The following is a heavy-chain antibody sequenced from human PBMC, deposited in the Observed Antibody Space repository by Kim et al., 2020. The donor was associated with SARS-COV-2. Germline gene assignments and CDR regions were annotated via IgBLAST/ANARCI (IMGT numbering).Heavy chain of an antibody. J-gene: IGHJ4*02. Sequence: GGSLRLSCAASGFTFSSYAMHWVRQAPGKGLEWVAVISYDGSNKYYADSVKGRFTISRDNSKNTLYLQMNSLRAEDTAVYYCARDHTVVTASGIDYWGQGTLVTVSS. CDR1: GFTFSSYA. CDR3: ARDHTVVTASGIDY. D-gene: IGHD2-21*02. CDR2: ISYDGSNK. V-gene: IGHV3-30*04.